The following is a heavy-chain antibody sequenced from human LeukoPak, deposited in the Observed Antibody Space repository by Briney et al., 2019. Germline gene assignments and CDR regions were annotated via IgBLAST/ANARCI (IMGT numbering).Heavy chain of an antibody. CDR2: IYYSGST. CDR1: GGSISSGDYY. J-gene: IGHJ4*02. CDR3: ARFLRGYSYDYYFDY. Sequence: SQNLSLTCTVSGGSISSGDYYWSWIRQPPGKGLEWIGYIYYSGSTYYNPSLKSRVTISVDTSKNQFSLKLSSVTAADTAVYYCARFLRGYSYDYYFDYWGQGTLVTVSS. D-gene: IGHD5-18*01. V-gene: IGHV4-30-4*01.